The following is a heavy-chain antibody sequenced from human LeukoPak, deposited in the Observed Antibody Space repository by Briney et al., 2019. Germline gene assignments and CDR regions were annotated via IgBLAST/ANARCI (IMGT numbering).Heavy chain of an antibody. D-gene: IGHD3-22*01. J-gene: IGHJ4*02. Sequence: SETLSLTCSVSGGSISSTNYFWGWIRQPPGEGLEWIGSIYYGGTTYYDPSLKSRVTISVDTSKNQFSLKLTSVTAADTAVYYCARRNYYDSSAYYIFDYWGQGTLVTVSS. CDR3: ARRNYYDSSAYYIFDY. CDR1: GGSISSTNYF. V-gene: IGHV4-39*01. CDR2: IYYGGTT.